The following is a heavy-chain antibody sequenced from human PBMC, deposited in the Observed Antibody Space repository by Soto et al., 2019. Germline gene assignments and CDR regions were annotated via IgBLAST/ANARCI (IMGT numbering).Heavy chain of an antibody. CDR1: GGSFSGYY. J-gene: IGHJ6*02. CDR3: ARRGSLRYYGSGSYYAYYYYYGMDV. CDR2: INHSGST. Sequence: TLSLTCAVYGGSFSGYYWSWIRQPPGKGLAWIGEINHSGSTNYNPSLKSRVTISVDTSKNQFSLKLSSVTAADTAVYYCARRGSLRYYGSGSYYAYYYYYGMDVWGQGTTVTVSS. V-gene: IGHV4-34*01. D-gene: IGHD3-10*01.